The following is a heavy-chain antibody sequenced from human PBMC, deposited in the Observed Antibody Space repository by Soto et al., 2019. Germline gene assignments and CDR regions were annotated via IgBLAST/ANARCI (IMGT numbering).Heavy chain of an antibody. CDR1: GDTFGRFT. CDR2: IKPISDIT. Sequence: ASVKVSCKASGDTFGRFTINWVRQAPGQGLEWMGGIKPISDITNYAQRFQGRVTFTADAFTSTVYLELSSLRSEDTAMYYCARDPSTINKLIGVWFDPWGQGTLVTVS. V-gene: IGHV1-69*13. D-gene: IGHD4-4*01. CDR3: ARDPSTINKLIGVWFDP. J-gene: IGHJ5*02.